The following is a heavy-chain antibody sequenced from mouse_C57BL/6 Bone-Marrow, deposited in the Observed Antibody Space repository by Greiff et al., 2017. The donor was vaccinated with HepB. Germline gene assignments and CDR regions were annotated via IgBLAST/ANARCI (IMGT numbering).Heavy chain of an antibody. Sequence: GGGLVQPKVSLTLSCAASGFSFNPYAMNWVRPAPVKGLEWVARIRSKSNNYATYYADSVKDRFTISRDDSESMLYLQMNNLKTEDTAMYYYLPLSSPYAMDYSGPPTSVTISS. J-gene: IGHJ4*01. CDR2: IRSKSNNYAT. V-gene: IGHV10-1*01. CDR3: LPLSSPYAMDY. D-gene: IGHD6-2*01. CDR1: GFSFNPYA.